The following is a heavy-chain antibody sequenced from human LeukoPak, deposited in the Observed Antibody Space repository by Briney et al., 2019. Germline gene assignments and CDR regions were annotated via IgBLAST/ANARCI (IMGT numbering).Heavy chain of an antibody. Sequence: SETLSLTCAVYGESLSDYYWSWIRQTPGKGLEWIGEIEHAGRSNYSPSLKRRVVMSVDTSKNQFFLKVTSVTAAETGVYYCAREAVRATGSPYFFDSWGHGTLVTVSS. D-gene: IGHD3-9*01. CDR3: AREAVRATGSPYFFDS. J-gene: IGHJ4*01. CDR2: IEHAGRS. V-gene: IGHV4-34*01. CDR1: GESLSDYY.